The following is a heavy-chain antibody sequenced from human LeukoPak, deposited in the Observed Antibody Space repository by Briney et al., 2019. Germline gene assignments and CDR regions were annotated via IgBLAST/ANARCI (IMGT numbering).Heavy chain of an antibody. CDR2: ISGSGGSK. CDR3: AKRRGLELLYYYYMDV. CDR1: GFTFSSYA. J-gene: IGHJ6*03. V-gene: IGHV3-23*01. D-gene: IGHD1-7*01. Sequence: GGSLRLSCAASGFTFSSYAMSWVRQAPGKGLEWVSAISGSGGSKYYADSVKGRFTISRDNSKNTLYLQMNSLRAEDTAVYYCAKRRGLELLYYYYMDVWGKGTTVTVSS.